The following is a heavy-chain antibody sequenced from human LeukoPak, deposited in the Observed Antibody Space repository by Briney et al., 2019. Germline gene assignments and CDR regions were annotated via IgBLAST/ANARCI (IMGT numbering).Heavy chain of an antibody. CDR2: IYYSGST. Sequence: PSETLSLTCTVSGGSISSSSYYWGWIRQPPGKGLEWIGSIYYSGSTYYNPSLKSRVTISVDTSKNQFSLRLSSVTAADTAVYYCARHYYGSGSYYKITIFSHNWFDPWGQGTLVTVSS. J-gene: IGHJ5*02. CDR1: GGSISSSSYY. V-gene: IGHV4-39*01. CDR3: ARHYYGSGSYYKITIFSHNWFDP. D-gene: IGHD3-10*01.